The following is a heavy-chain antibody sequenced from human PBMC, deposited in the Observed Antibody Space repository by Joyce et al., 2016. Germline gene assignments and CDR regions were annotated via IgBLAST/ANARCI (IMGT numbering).Heavy chain of an antibody. Sequence: QVQLQESGPGLVKPSQTLSLTCIVSGGSVNSGAYYWGWIRQNPEKGLEWLGYIYSSGSAYYNPTLKGRVTMSLYSSKNHLSLKLISVTTADSAIYYCARCEVAAPSGWFDPWGQGTLVTVSS. J-gene: IGHJ5*02. CDR1: GGSVNSGAYY. CDR3: ARCEVAAPSGWFDP. D-gene: IGHD6-25*01. CDR2: IYSSGSA. V-gene: IGHV4-31*03.